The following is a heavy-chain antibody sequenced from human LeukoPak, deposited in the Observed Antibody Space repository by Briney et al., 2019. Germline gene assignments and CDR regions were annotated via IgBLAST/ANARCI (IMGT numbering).Heavy chain of an antibody. CDR3: ARFITLFGVAYSYFDS. CDR2: IYSSGST. V-gene: IGHV4-4*07. J-gene: IGHJ4*02. D-gene: IGHD3-3*01. Sequence: SETLSLTCTVSDDSISAYYWGWLRQPAGKGLEWIGRIYSSGSTNYNPSLKGRVTMSLDTSKNQLSLELSSVTAADSAVYYCARFITLFGVAYSYFDSWGQGTLVTVSS. CDR1: DDSISAYY.